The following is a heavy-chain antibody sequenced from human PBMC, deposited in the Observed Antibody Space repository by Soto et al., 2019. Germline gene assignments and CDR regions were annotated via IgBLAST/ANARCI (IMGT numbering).Heavy chain of an antibody. J-gene: IGHJ4*02. V-gene: IGHV3-11*01. CDR3: ARRAAMDY. Sequence: VQLVESGGGLVKPGGSLRLSCVGSGFIFGDNYMSWIRQAPGKGLEWVSSISPTGTDIFYADSVKGRFTISRDNAKSSLYLQMNSLTVEDTAVYYCARRAAMDYWGQGTLVAVSS. CDR2: ISPTGTDI. CDR1: GFIFGDNY.